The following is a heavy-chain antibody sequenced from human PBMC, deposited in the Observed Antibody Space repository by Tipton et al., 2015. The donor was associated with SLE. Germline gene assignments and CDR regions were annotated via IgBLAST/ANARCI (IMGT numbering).Heavy chain of an antibody. D-gene: IGHD3-3*01. Sequence: SLRLSCAASGFTFSDYEMNWVRQAPGKGLEWVSYICSTGTTMYYADSVKGRFTISRDNANNSLYLQMSSPRAEDTAIYYCARRVGYFDLWGRGTLVTVSS. V-gene: IGHV3-48*03. CDR3: ARRVGYFDL. CDR1: GFTFSDYE. CDR2: ICSTGTTM. J-gene: IGHJ2*01.